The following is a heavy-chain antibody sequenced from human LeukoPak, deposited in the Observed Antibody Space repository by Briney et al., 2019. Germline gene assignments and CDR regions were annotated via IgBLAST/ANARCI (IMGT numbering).Heavy chain of an antibody. D-gene: IGHD6-19*01. CDR3: ARALTRGQWLVSWDY. CDR2: INHSGST. J-gene: IGHJ4*02. Sequence: TSETLSLTCAVYGGSFSGYYWSWIRQPPGKGLEWIGEINHSGSTNYNPSLKSRVTISVDTSKNQFSLKLSSVTAADTAVYYCARALTRGQWLVSWDYWGQGTLVTVSS. CDR1: GGSFSGYY. V-gene: IGHV4-34*01.